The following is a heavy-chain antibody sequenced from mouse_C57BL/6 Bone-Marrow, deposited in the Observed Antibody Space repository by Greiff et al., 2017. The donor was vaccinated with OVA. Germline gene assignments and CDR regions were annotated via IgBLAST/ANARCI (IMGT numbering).Heavy chain of an antibody. Sequence: VQLQQSGAELVKPGASVKMSCKASGYTFTSYWITWVKQRPGQGLEWIGDIYPGSGSTNYNEKFKSKATLTVDTSSSTAYMQLSSLTSEDSAVYYCALARRIYYDYADFDYWGQGTTLTVSS. D-gene: IGHD2-4*01. CDR3: ALARRIYYDYADFDY. CDR1: GYTFTSYW. V-gene: IGHV1-55*01. J-gene: IGHJ2*01. CDR2: IYPGSGST.